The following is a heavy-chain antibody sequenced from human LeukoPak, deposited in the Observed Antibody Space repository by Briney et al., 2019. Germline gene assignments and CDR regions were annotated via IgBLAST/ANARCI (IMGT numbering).Heavy chain of an antibody. Sequence: ASVKVSCKASGYTFTSYGISWVRQAPGQGLEWMGIINPSGGSTSYAQKFQGRVTITADKSTSTAYMELSSLRSEDTAVYYCARDGDGYNYYYYMDVWGKGTTVTVSS. V-gene: IGHV1-46*01. J-gene: IGHJ6*03. D-gene: IGHD5-24*01. CDR2: INPSGGST. CDR3: ARDGDGYNYYYYMDV. CDR1: GYTFTSYG.